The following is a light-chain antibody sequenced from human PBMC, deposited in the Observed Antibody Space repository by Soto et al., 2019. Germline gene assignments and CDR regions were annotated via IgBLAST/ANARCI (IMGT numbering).Light chain of an antibody. Sequence: QSVLTQPASVSGSPGQSITISCTGTSSDVGGYNYVSWYQQHPGKAPKLMIYDVSNWPSGVSNRFSGSKSGNTASLTISGLQAEDEADYYCSSYTSSSTLVFGGGTQVTVL. CDR2: DVS. CDR3: SSYTSSSTLV. V-gene: IGLV2-14*01. CDR1: SSDVGGYNY. J-gene: IGLJ2*01.